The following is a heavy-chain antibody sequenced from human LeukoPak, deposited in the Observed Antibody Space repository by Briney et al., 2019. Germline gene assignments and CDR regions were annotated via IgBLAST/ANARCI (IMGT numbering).Heavy chain of an antibody. V-gene: IGHV5-51*01. D-gene: IGHD1-26*01. CDR3: ARPRELRYRGAFDI. CDR2: IYPGDSDT. Sequence: GESLKISCKGSGYRFTSYWIGWVRQMPGKGLEWMGIIYPGDSDTRYSPSFQGQVTISADKSISTAHLQWSSLKASDTAMYYCARPRELRYRGAFDIWGQGTMVTVSS. CDR1: GYRFTSYW. J-gene: IGHJ3*02.